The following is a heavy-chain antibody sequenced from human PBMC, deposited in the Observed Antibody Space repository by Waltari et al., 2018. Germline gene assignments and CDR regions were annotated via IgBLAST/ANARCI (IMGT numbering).Heavy chain of an antibody. CDR2: ISYDGSNK. D-gene: IGHD1-1*01. Sequence: QVQLVQSGAEVKKPGASVKVSCKASGYTFSSYAMHWVRQAPGKGLEWVAVISYDGSNKYYADSVKGRFTISRDNSKNTLYLQMNSLRAEDTAVYYCARGPRTGNYYYYMDVWGKGTTVTISS. V-gene: IGHV3-30-3*01. J-gene: IGHJ6*03. CDR3: ARGPRTGNYYYYMDV. CDR1: GYTFSSYA.